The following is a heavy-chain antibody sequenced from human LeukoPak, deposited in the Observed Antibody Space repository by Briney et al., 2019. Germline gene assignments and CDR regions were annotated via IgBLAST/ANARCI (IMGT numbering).Heavy chain of an antibody. V-gene: IGHV3-64D*09. CDR3: AKDLLPRHGFDY. D-gene: IGHD2-8*01. J-gene: IGHJ4*02. Sequence: GGSLRLSCSASGFTFSAYAMHWVRQAPGKGLEYVSVISSNGGSTYYADSVKGRFTISRDNSKNTLYLQMSSLRAEDTAVYYCAKDLLPRHGFDYWGQGTLVTVSS. CDR1: GFTFSAYA. CDR2: ISSNGGST.